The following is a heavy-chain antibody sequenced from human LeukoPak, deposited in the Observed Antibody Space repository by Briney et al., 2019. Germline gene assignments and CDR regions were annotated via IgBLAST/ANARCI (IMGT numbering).Heavy chain of an antibody. CDR2: VSYSGTT. CDR1: GGSISSDDYY. V-gene: IGHV4-30-4*08. J-gene: IGHJ4*02. CDR3: ARTHYNYDLLTDFYAESLDY. D-gene: IGHD3-9*01. Sequence: PSQTLSLTCTVSGGSISSDDYYWTWIRQPPGKGLEWIGYVSYSGTTYNNPSLKRRITISVDTSKYQFSLKLTSVTAADTAVYYCARTHYNYDLLTDFYAESLDYWGQGTLVTVSS.